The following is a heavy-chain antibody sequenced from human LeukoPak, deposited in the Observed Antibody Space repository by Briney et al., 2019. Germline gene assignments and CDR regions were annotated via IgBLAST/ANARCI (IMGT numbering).Heavy chain of an antibody. V-gene: IGHV1-2*02. CDR3: ARAKGYSYGYDY. D-gene: IGHD5-18*01. CDR2: INPNSGGT. J-gene: IGHJ4*02. Sequence: ASVKVSCKAPGYTFTGYYMHWVRQAPGQGLEWMGWINPNSGGTNYAQKFQGRVTMTRDTSISTAYMELSRLRSDDTAVYYCARAKGYSYGYDYWGQGTLVTVSS. CDR1: GYTFTGYY.